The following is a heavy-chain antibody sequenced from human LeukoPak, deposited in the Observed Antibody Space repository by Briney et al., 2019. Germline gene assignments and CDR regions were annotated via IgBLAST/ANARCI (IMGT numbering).Heavy chain of an antibody. V-gene: IGHV1-46*01. D-gene: IGHD6-13*01. Sequence: ASVKVSCRASGYTFTGYYMHWVRQAPGQGLEWMGIINPSGGTSYAQNLQGRITMTRDTSTSTLYMELSRLRSEDTAVYYCGREGVAGTGLDYWGQGTLVTVSS. CDR3: GREGVAGTGLDY. CDR2: INPSGGT. CDR1: GYTFTGYY. J-gene: IGHJ4*02.